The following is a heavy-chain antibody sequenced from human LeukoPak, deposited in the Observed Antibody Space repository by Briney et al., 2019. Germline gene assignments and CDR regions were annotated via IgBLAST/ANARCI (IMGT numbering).Heavy chain of an antibody. CDR2: ISSSGSTI. D-gene: IGHD3-22*01. CDR1: GFTFSDYY. CDR3: ARDIPYDSSGYDAFDI. Sequence: PGGSLRLSCAASGFTFSDYYMSWIRQAPGKGLEWVSYISSSGSTIYYADSVKGRFTISRDNAKNSLYLQMNSLRAEDTAAYYCARDIPYDSSGYDAFDIWGQGTMVTVSS. J-gene: IGHJ3*02. V-gene: IGHV3-11*04.